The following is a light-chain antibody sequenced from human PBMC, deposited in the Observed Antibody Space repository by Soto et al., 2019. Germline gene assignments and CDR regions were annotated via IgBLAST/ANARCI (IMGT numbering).Light chain of an antibody. Sequence: DIQMTQSPSTLSASVGDGVTITCRASQNISVWLAWYQQRPGKAPKFLIYDASNLETGVSSRFSGSGSGTEFTLTIRSLQPDDVATYYCQQYDSSSRTFGQGTKLEIK. V-gene: IGKV1-5*01. J-gene: IGKJ2*01. CDR3: QQYDSSSRT. CDR2: DAS. CDR1: QNISVW.